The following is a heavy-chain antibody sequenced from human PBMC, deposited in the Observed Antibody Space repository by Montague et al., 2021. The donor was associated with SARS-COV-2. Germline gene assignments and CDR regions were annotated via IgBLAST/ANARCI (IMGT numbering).Heavy chain of an antibody. CDR1: RDSISSHNYF. J-gene: IGHJ3*02. V-gene: IGHV4-39*07. Sequence: SETLSLTCTVSRDSISSHNYFWAWIRQPPGKGLEWMGSVDYSGLTFYNPSLESRVTISVDTTKKQFSLKVNSVTAADTAVYYCAKDGEAPAWCTFDIWGQGTMVTVSS. D-gene: IGHD2-8*01. CDR2: VDYSGLT. CDR3: AKDGEAPAWCTFDI.